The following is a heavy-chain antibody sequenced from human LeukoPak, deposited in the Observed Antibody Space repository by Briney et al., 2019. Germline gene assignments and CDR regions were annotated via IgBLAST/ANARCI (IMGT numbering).Heavy chain of an antibody. CDR2: ISGSGGST. CDR3: ARGSTSTTYHFDN. CDR1: GFTFSSYA. J-gene: IGHJ4*02. D-gene: IGHD2-2*01. Sequence: GGSLRLSCAASGFTFSSYAMSWVRQAPGKGLEWVSAISGSGGSTYYADSVKGRFTISRDNSKNTLYLQMNSLRAEDTAVYYCARGSTSTTYHFDNWGQGTLVTVSS. V-gene: IGHV3-23*01.